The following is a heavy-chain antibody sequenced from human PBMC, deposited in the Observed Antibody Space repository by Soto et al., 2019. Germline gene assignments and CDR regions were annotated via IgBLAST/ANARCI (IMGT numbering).Heavy chain of an antibody. Sequence: SETLSLTCTVSGASISNYYWSWIRQPAGKGLECLGRIYASGTTTYNPSLRSRVTMSVDTSKNQFSLNLNSVTAADTAVYYCARESRSELGTVEYCGQGTLVTVSS. V-gene: IGHV4-4*07. CDR1: GASISNYY. CDR2: IYASGTT. J-gene: IGHJ4*02. CDR3: ARESRSELGTVEY. D-gene: IGHD1-1*01.